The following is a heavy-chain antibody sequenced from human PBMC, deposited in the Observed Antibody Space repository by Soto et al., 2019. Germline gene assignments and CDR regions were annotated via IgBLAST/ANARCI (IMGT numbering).Heavy chain of an antibody. V-gene: IGHV4-59*01. CDR3: ARVVGGGSYYFDY. CDR1: GGSISSYY. Sequence: QVQLQESGPGLVKPSETLSLTCTVSGGSISSYYWSWIRPPPGKGLEWIGYIYYSGSTNYNPALKSRFTLSVDTSKNQFSLKLSSVTAADTAVYYCARVVGGGSYYFDYWGQGTLVTVSS. D-gene: IGHD1-26*01. CDR2: IYYSGST. J-gene: IGHJ4*02.